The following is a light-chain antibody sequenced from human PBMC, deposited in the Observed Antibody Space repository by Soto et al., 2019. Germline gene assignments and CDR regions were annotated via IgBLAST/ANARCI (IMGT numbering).Light chain of an antibody. CDR1: SSNIGKNY. CDR3: GAWDSSLSAVV. Sequence: QSVLTQPPSVSAAPGQKVTISCSGGSSNIGKNYVSWYQRLPGTAPKLLIYDNGKRPSGLPDRFSGSKSGTSATLGITGLQTEDEADYYCGAWDSSLSAVVFGTGTKLTVL. V-gene: IGLV1-51*01. CDR2: DNG. J-gene: IGLJ1*01.